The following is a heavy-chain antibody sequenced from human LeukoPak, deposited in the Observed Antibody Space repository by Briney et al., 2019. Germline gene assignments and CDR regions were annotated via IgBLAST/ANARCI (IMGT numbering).Heavy chain of an antibody. V-gene: IGHV4-39*07. CDR2: IYYSGST. J-gene: IGHJ4*02. D-gene: IGHD3-3*01. CDR3: ARVGLASWSFDY. Sequence: SETLSLTCTVSGGSISSSSYYWGWLRQPPGKGLEWIGSIYYSGSTYYNPSLKSRVTISVDTSKNQFSLKLSSVTAADTAVYYCARVGLASWSFDYWGQGTLVTVSS. CDR1: GGSISSSSYY.